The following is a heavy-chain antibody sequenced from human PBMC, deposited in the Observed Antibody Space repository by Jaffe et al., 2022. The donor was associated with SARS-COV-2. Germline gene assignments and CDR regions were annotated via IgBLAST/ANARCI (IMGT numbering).Heavy chain of an antibody. CDR1: GFTFDDYA. CDR3: ARELRTRVTITMIAIRGMDV. D-gene: IGHD3-22*01. J-gene: IGHJ6*02. CDR2: ISWNSGSI. Sequence: EVQLVESGGGLVQPGRSLRLSCAASGFTFDDYAMHWVRQAPGKGLEWVSGISWNSGSIGYADSVKGRFTISRDNAKNSLYLQMNSLRDEDTAVYYCARELRTRVTITMIAIRGMDVWGQGTTVTVSS. V-gene: IGHV3-9*01.